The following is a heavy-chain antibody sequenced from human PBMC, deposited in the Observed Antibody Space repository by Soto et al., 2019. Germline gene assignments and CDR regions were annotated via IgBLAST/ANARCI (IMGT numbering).Heavy chain of an antibody. CDR2: INPSGGST. CDR3: AREGIVGATRGWFDP. CDR1: GYTFTSYY. J-gene: IGHJ5*02. V-gene: IGHV1-46*03. Sequence: QVQLVQSGAEVKKPGASVKVSCKASGYTFTSYYMHWVRQAPGQGLEWMGIINPSGGSTSYAQKFQGRVTMTRDTSTSTVYMELSSLRSEDTAVYYCAREGIVGATRGWFDPWGQETLVTVSS. D-gene: IGHD1-26*01.